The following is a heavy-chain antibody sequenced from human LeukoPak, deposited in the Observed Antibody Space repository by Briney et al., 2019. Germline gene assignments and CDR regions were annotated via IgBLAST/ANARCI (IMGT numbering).Heavy chain of an antibody. Sequence: GGSLRLPCAASGFTFSSYAMSWVRQGPGKGLEWVSAISGGSGSTDYADSVKGRFTISRDKSTNTLYLQMNSLRVDDTAVYYCAKDGFYGSGSWSAYFFDFWGQGTLVTVSS. CDR1: GFTFSSYA. V-gene: IGHV3-23*01. J-gene: IGHJ4*02. D-gene: IGHD3-10*01. CDR2: ISGGSGST. CDR3: AKDGFYGSGSWSAYFFDF.